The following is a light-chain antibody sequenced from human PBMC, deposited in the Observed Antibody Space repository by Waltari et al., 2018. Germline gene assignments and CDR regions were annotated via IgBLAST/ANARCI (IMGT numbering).Light chain of an antibody. Sequence: DIRMTQSPSSLSASVGDRVTITCRASQRINSYLNWYQQKPGKAPKLLIYGASSLQSGVPSGFSGSGSGTEFTLTISSLQPEDSATYYCQQSYSSPYTFGQGTKLEIK. CDR3: QQSYSSPYT. CDR2: GAS. V-gene: IGKV1-39*01. CDR1: QRINSY. J-gene: IGKJ2*01.